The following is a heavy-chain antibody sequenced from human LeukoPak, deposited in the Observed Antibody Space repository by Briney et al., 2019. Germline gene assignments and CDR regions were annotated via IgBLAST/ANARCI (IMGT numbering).Heavy chain of an antibody. V-gene: IGHV7-4-1*02. CDR3: ARGGSYDFWSGYYPPV. Sequence: ASVKVSCKASGYTFTSYAMSWVRQAPGQGLEWMGWINTNTGNPTYAQGFTGRFVFSLDTSVSTAYLQISSLKAEDTAVYYCARGGSYDFWSGYYPPVWGQGTTVTVSS. CDR1: GYTFTSYA. D-gene: IGHD3-3*01. J-gene: IGHJ6*02. CDR2: INTNTGNP.